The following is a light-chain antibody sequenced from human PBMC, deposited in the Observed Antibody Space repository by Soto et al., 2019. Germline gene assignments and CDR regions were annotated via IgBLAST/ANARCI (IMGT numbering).Light chain of an antibody. CDR3: QAWGTGIVA. CDR2: VKNDGSQ. Sequence: QSVLTQSSSASASLGASVKLTCTLSSGHSTYSIAWHQQQPKKGPRYLMRVKNDGSQTKGDGIPDRFSGSSSGPERYLTISSLQSEDEADYYCQAWGTGIVAFGGGTKLTVL. J-gene: IGLJ2*01. CDR1: SGHSTYS. V-gene: IGLV4-69*01.